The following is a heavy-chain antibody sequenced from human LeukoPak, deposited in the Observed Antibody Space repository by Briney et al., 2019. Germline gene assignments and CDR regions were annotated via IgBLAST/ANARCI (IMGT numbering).Heavy chain of an antibody. J-gene: IGHJ3*02. D-gene: IGHD1-1*01. V-gene: IGHV3-64*01. CDR2: ITLDGIST. CDR1: GFPFRSYA. Sequence: GGSLRLSCAASGFPFRSYAMHWVRQAPGKGLEYVSAITLDGISTYYANSVKGRFTISRDNSKNTLYLQMGSLRAEDTAVYYCAYDLNNAFDIWGQGTMVTVSS. CDR3: AYDLNNAFDI.